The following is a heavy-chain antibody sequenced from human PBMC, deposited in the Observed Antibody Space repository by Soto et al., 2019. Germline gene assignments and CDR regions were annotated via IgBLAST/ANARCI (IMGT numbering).Heavy chain of an antibody. Sequence: GASVKVSSKASGYPFTSYGISWVRQAPGQGLEWTRWISASNGNTNYPQKLQGRVTMTTDTSTSTAYMELRSLRSDDTAVYYCARDLDRVTMVRGVMGGPQSEFAPWGQGTLVTVSS. J-gene: IGHJ5*02. V-gene: IGHV1-18*04. D-gene: IGHD3-10*01. CDR3: ARDLDRVTMVRGVMGGPQSEFAP. CDR1: GYPFTSYG. CDR2: ISASNGNT.